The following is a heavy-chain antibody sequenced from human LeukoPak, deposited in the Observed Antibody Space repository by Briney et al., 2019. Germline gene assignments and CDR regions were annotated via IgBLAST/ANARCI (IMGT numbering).Heavy chain of an antibody. V-gene: IGHV3-33*01. CDR2: IWYDGSNK. CDR1: GFTFSHSG. D-gene: IGHD5-24*01. CDR3: ARDRATTPSSGWYFDP. J-gene: IGHJ2*01. Sequence: PGESLRLSCAASGFTFSHSGMHWLRQPPGKGLEWVTIIWYDGSNKYYADSVNGRFSISRDNSKNTVYLQMNSLRAEDTAVYYCARDRATTPSSGWYFDPWGRGTLVTVSS.